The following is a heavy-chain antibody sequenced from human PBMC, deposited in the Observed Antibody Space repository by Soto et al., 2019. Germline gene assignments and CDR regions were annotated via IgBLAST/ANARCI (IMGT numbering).Heavy chain of an antibody. Sequence: ASVKVSCKASGYTFTSYGISWVRQAPGQGLEWMGWISAYNGNTNYAQILQGRVTMTTDTSTSTAYMELSRLRSDDTAVYYCASEDIAFDPWGQGTLVTVAS. CDR3: ASEDIAFDP. CDR1: GYTFTSYG. CDR2: ISAYNGNT. D-gene: IGHD2-15*01. V-gene: IGHV1-18*01. J-gene: IGHJ5*02.